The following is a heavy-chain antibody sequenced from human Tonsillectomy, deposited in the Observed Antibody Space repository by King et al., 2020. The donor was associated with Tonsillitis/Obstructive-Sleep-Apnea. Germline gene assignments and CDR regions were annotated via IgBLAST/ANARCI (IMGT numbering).Heavy chain of an antibody. CDR3: AGVDDFWSGYLDY. J-gene: IGHJ4*02. D-gene: IGHD3-3*01. CDR2: IYIAGST. Sequence: VQLVQSGGGLIQPGGSLRLSCAASGFTVSSNYMSWVRQAPGKGLEWVSLIYIAGSTYYTDSVKGRFTISRDNSKNTLYLQMNSLRAEATAVYYCAGVDDFWSGYLDYWGQGTLVTVSS. CDR1: GFTVSSNY. V-gene: IGHV3-53*01.